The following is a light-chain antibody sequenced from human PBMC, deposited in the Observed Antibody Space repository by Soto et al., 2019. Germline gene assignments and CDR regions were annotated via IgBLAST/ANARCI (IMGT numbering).Light chain of an antibody. CDR2: DAS. Sequence: DIQMTQSPTTPSASIGDRDTITCRASESIRTWLAWYQDKQGKXPKXXIYDASTLESGVPSRFSGSGSGTELTLTISSLQPDDFETYYCQHYNSYSEAFGQGTKVDIK. CDR1: ESIRTW. CDR3: QHYNSYSEA. J-gene: IGKJ1*01. V-gene: IGKV1-5*01.